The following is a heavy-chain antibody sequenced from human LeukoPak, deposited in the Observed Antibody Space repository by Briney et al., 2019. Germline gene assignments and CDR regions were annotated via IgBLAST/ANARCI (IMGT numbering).Heavy chain of an antibody. Sequence: GGSLRLSCAASGFTFSSYAMSWVRQAPGKGLEWVSAISGSGGGTYYADSVKGRFTISRDNSKNTLYLQMNSLRAEDTAVYYCAKPTGSCSGGSCYQNWGQGTLVTVSS. CDR2: ISGSGGGT. CDR3: AKPTGSCSGGSCYQN. V-gene: IGHV3-23*01. CDR1: GFTFSSYA. D-gene: IGHD2-15*01. J-gene: IGHJ4*02.